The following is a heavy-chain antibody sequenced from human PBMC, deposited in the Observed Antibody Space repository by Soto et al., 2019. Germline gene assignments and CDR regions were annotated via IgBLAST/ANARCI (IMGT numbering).Heavy chain of an antibody. CDR2: ISSSVIGT. CDR1: GFTFSNSA. J-gene: IGHJ4*02. CDR3: AKEYLRASDY. Sequence: EVQLLESGGGLVQPGGSLRLSCAASGFTFSNSAMTWVRQAAGKGLEWVSAISSSVIGTYYPDSVKGRFTISRDNSKNTLYLQMNSLRAEDTALCCCAKEYLRASDYWGQGTLVTVSS. V-gene: IGHV3-23*01.